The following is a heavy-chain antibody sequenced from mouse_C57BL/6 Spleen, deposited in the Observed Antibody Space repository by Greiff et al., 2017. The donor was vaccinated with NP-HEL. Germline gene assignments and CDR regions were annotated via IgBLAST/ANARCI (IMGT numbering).Heavy chain of an antibody. CDR2: IDTSDSYT. Sequence: QVQLQQPGAELVMPGASVKLSCKASGYTFTSYWMHWVKQRPGQGLEWIGEIDTSDSYTNYNQKFKGKATLTVDKSSSTAYMQLSSLASEDSAVYYCARSTVVATTLDYWGQGTTLTVSS. CDR3: ARSTVVATTLDY. CDR1: GYTFTSYW. D-gene: IGHD1-1*01. V-gene: IGHV1-69*01. J-gene: IGHJ2*01.